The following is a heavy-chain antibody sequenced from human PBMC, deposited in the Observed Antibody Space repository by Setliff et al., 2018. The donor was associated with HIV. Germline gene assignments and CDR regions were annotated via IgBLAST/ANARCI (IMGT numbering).Heavy chain of an antibody. CDR1: GFTFSTYW. CDR3: ARLAHPRYSGNYYGTSAGTFDY. J-gene: IGHJ4*02. V-gene: IGHV3-74*01. D-gene: IGHD1-26*01. Sequence: GGSLRLSCAASGFTFSTYWMHWVRQSPGKGLVWVSRINSDGSVTNYADSVKGRFTISRDNAKNTLYLQMNSLRADDTAVYFCARLAHPRYSGNYYGTSAGTFDYWGQGTLVTVSS. CDR2: INSDGSVT.